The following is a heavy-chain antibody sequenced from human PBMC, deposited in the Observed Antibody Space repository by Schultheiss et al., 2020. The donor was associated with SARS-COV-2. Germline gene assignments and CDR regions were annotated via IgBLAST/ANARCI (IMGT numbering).Heavy chain of an antibody. J-gene: IGHJ3*02. D-gene: IGHD3-16*01. CDR2: ISSSGSTI. Sequence: GGSLRLSCAASGFTFSDYYMSWIRQAPGKGLEWVSYISSSGSTIYYADSVKGRFTISRDNSKNTLYLQMNSLRAEDTAVYYCARERGEAAFDIWGQGTMVTVSS. V-gene: IGHV3-11*01. CDR3: ARERGEAAFDI. CDR1: GFTFSDYY.